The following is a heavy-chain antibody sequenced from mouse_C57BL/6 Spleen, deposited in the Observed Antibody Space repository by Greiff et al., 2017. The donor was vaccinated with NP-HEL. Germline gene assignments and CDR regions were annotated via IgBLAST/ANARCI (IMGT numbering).Heavy chain of an antibody. D-gene: IGHD1-1*01. Sequence: EVKLVESGGGLVKPGGSLKLSCAASGFTFSSYAMSWVRQTPEKRLEWVATISDGGSYTYYPDNVRGRFTITRDNAKNNLYLQMSHLKSEDTAMYYCARAHYYGCSLDYWGQGTTLTVSS. V-gene: IGHV5-4*03. J-gene: IGHJ2*01. CDR3: ARAHYYGCSLDY. CDR1: GFTFSSYA. CDR2: ISDGGSYT.